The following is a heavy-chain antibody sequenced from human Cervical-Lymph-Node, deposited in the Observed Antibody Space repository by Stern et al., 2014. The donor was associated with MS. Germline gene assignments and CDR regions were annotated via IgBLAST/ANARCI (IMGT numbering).Heavy chain of an antibody. CDR3: ARDLWSPDY. D-gene: IGHD3-3*01. J-gene: IGHJ4*02. CDR2: ISSSGDTV. CDR1: GFSFSDYY. Sequence: VQLEESGGGLVKPRGSLRLSCAASGFSFSDYYMSWVRQAPGKGLEWVSYISSSGDTVYYTDSVKGRFTISRDNAKNSLYLQMNSLRTEDTAMYYCARDLWSPDYWGQGTLVTVSS. V-gene: IGHV3-11*01.